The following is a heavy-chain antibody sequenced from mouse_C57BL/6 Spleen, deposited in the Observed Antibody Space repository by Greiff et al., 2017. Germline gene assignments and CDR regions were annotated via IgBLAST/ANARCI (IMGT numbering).Heavy chain of an antibody. CDR2: IYPSDSET. CDR3: ARDGFIEGYFDV. D-gene: IGHD1-1*01. J-gene: IGHJ1*03. V-gene: IGHV1-61*01. Sequence: VQLQQPGAELVRPGSSVKLSCKASGYTFTSYWMDWVKQRPGQGLEWIGNIYPSDSETHYNQKFKDKATLTVDKSSSTAYMQLSSLTSEDSAVYYGARDGFIEGYFDVWGTGTTVTVSS. CDR1: GYTFTSYW.